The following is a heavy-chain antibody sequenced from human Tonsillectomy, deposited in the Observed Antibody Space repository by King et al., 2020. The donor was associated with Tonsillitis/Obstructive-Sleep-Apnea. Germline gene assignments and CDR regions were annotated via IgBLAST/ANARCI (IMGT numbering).Heavy chain of an antibody. CDR1: GGSFSGYY. D-gene: IGHD3-3*01. Sequence: VQLQQWGAGLLKPSETLSLTCAVYGGSFSGYYWSWIRQPPGKGLEWIVEINHSGSTNYNPSLKCRVTISVDTSKNQFSLNLCSVTAADTAVYYCASRITRTTPCWFDPWGQGTLVTVSS. CDR3: ASRITRTTPCWFDP. V-gene: IGHV4-34*01. CDR2: INHSGST. J-gene: IGHJ5*02.